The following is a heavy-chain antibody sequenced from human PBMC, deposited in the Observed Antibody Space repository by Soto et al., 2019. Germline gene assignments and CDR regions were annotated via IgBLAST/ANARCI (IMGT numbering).Heavy chain of an antibody. CDR2: IIPIFGTA. D-gene: IGHD4-4*01. Sequence: SVKVSCKASGVTFTRQDMRWVRQAPGRGLEWMGGIIPIFGTANYAQKFQGRVTITADESTSTAYMELGSLRSEDTAVYYCARYSNYDRGIYYYYGMDVWGQGTTVTVSS. CDR3: ARYSNYDRGIYYYYGMDV. V-gene: IGHV1-69*13. J-gene: IGHJ6*02. CDR1: GVTFTRQD.